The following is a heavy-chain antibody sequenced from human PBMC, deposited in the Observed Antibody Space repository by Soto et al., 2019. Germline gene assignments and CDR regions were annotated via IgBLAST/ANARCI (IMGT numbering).Heavy chain of an antibody. CDR1: GFTFSDHY. D-gene: IGHD3-9*01. J-gene: IGHJ6*03. CDR3: ARGTGYYPYYYMDV. V-gene: IGHV3-72*01. CDR2: TRNKANSYTT. Sequence: GGSLRLSCAASGFTFSDHYMDWVRQAPGKGLEWVGRTRNKANSYTTEYAASVKGRFTISRDDSKNSLYLQMNSLKTEDTAVYYCARGTGYYPYYYMDVWGKGTTVTVSS.